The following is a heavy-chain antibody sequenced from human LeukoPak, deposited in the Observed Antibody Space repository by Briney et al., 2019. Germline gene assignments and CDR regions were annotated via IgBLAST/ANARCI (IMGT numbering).Heavy chain of an antibody. J-gene: IGHJ4*02. CDR3: ARARWYFDY. Sequence: SETLSLTYTVSGGSISSGSYYWSWIRQPAGKGLEWIGRIYTSGSTNYNPSLKSRVTISVDTSKNQFSLKLSSVTAADTAVYYCARARWYFDYWGQGTLVTVSS. V-gene: IGHV4-61*02. CDR1: GGSISSGSYY. CDR2: IYTSGST. D-gene: IGHD6-13*01.